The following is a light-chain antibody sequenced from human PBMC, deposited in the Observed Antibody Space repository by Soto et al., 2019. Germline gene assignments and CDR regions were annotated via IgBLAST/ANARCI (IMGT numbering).Light chain of an antibody. J-gene: IGLJ3*02. V-gene: IGLV2-14*03. Sequence: QSVLTRPASVSGSPGQSITIACTGTSSDVGGYNHVSWYQVHPGKAPRLVIYDVSIRPPAVSDRFSGSTSGNTASLTISGLQAEDEADYYCSSYTATRTVVFGGGTKLTVL. CDR3: SSYTATRTVV. CDR2: DVS. CDR1: SSDVGGYNH.